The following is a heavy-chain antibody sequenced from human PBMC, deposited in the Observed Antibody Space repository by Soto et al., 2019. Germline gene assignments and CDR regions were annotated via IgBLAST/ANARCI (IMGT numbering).Heavy chain of an antibody. CDR3: ARDVGTQLDFWSTSGMDV. J-gene: IGHJ6*02. Sequence: GGSLRLSCAASGFSFSDDAMHWVRQAPDQGLEWVAVITYDGSNKYYADSVRGRFTISRDNSKSILYLQMDSLIIDDTAVYYCARDVGTQLDFWSTSGMDVWGQGTTVTVSS. D-gene: IGHD3-3*01. V-gene: IGHV3-30-3*01. CDR2: ITYDGSNK. CDR1: GFSFSDDA.